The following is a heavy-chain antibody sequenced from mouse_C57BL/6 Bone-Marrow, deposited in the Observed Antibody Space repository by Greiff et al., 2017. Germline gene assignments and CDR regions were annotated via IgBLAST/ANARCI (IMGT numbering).Heavy chain of an antibody. D-gene: IGHD2-4*01. Sequence: QVQLQQPGAELVKPGASVKLSCKASGYTFTSYWMQWVKQRPGQGLEWIGAIDPSDSYTNYNQKFKGKATLTVDTSSSTAYMELSSLTSEDSAVYYCARDYYYDVRAMDYWGQGTSVTVSS. J-gene: IGHJ4*01. CDR3: ARDYYYDVRAMDY. V-gene: IGHV1-50*01. CDR2: IDPSDSYT. CDR1: GYTFTSYW.